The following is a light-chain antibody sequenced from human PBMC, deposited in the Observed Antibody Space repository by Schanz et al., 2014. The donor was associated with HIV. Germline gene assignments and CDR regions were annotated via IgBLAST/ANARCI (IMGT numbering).Light chain of an antibody. CDR3: SSYAGRYNYFV. Sequence: QSALTQPASVSGSPGQSISISCTGTSGDVGSYNYVSWYQQHPGKAPKLMIYEVTKRPLGVPNRFSGSKSGNTASLTVSGLQAEDEADYYCSSYAGRYNYFVFGTGAKLTV. V-gene: IGLV2-8*01. CDR2: EVT. CDR1: SGDVGSYNY. J-gene: IGLJ1*01.